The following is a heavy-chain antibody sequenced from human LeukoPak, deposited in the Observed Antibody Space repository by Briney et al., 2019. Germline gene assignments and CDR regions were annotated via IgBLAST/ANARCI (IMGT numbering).Heavy chain of an antibody. J-gene: IGHJ4*02. CDR3: ARVLKHVLRFLEWLSNFDY. Sequence: GGSLRLSCAASGFTFSSYSMNWVRQAPGKGLEWVSSISSSSSYIYYADSVKGRFTISRDNAKNSLYLQMNSLRAEDTAVYYCARVLKHVLRFLEWLSNFDYWGQGTLVTVSS. D-gene: IGHD3-3*01. V-gene: IGHV3-21*01. CDR1: GFTFSSYS. CDR2: ISSSSSYI.